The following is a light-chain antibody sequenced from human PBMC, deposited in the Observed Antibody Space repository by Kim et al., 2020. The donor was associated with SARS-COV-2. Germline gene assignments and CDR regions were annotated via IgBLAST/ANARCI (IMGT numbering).Light chain of an antibody. CDR2: VNSDGSH. CDR3: QTWGTGFVV. Sequence: ASVQLTCTLSSGHSSYAIAWPQQQPEKGPRYLMKVNSDGSHTRGDGIPDRFSGSSSGDERYLSISNLQSEDEADFYCQTWGTGFVVFGRGTKVTVL. J-gene: IGLJ2*01. CDR1: SGHSSYA. V-gene: IGLV4-69*01.